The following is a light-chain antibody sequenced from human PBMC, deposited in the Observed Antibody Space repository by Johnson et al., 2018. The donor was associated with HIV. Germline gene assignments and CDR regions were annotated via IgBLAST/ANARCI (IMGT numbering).Light chain of an antibody. V-gene: IGLV1-51*01. Sequence: QSVLTQPPSVSAAPGQKVTISCSGSSSNIGNNYVSWYQQLPGTAPKLLIYDHNKRPSGIPDRFSGSTSGTSATLGITGLQTGDEADYYCGTWDSSLSAGGYVFGTGTKVTVL. CDR1: SSNIGNNY. J-gene: IGLJ1*01. CDR3: GTWDSSLSAGGYV. CDR2: DHN.